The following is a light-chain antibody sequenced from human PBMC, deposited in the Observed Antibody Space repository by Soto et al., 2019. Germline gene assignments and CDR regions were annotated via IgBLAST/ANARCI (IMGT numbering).Light chain of an antibody. CDR3: KQYGSSGT. Sequence: ELVLTQSPGTLSLSAGESATLSCRASQSVSNNYLAWYQQKPGQAPRLLIYGASNRATGIPDRFSGSGSGTDFTLTIRRLEPEDFAVYYCKQYGSSGTXGQGTKVDIK. V-gene: IGKV3-20*01. CDR1: QSVSNNY. CDR2: GAS. J-gene: IGKJ1*01.